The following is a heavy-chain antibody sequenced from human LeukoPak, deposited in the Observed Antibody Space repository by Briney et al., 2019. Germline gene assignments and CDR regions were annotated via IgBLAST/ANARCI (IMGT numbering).Heavy chain of an antibody. CDR2: ISGSGGST. D-gene: IGHD2-21*02. CDR1: GFTVSSNY. J-gene: IGHJ3*02. Sequence: GGSLRLSCAASGFTVSSNYMSWVRQAPGKGLEWVSAISGSGGSTYYADSVKGRFTISRDNSKNTLYLQMNSLRAEDTAVYYCAKDCAVVVVTGAFDIWGQGTMVTVSS. CDR3: AKDCAVVVVTGAFDI. V-gene: IGHV3-23*01.